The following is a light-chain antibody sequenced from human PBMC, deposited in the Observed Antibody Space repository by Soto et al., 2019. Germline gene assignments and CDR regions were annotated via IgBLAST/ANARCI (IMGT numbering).Light chain of an antibody. CDR1: QSVSSY. CDR2: DAS. Sequence: EIVLTQSPATLSLSPGERATLSCRASQSVSSYLAWYQQKPGQAPRLLIYDASNRATGIPARFSGSGSGTDFTLTISSREPEDCAVDYCQQRSNSELRFGGGTKVEIK. CDR3: QQRSNSELR. V-gene: IGKV3-11*01. J-gene: IGKJ4*02.